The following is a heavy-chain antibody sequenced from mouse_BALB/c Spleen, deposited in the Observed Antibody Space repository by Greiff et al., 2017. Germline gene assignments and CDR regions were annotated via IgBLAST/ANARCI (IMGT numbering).Heavy chain of an antibody. Sequence: VKLMESGPELVRPGVSVKISCKGSGYTFTDYAMHWVKQSHAKSLEWIGVISTYYGNTNYNQKFKGKATMTVDKSSSTAYMELARLTSEDSAIYYCARPYYYGSSYAMDYWGQGTSVTVSS. CDR1: GYTFTDYA. CDR2: ISTYYGNT. J-gene: IGHJ4*01. V-gene: IGHV1-67*01. CDR3: ARPYYYGSSYAMDY. D-gene: IGHD1-1*01.